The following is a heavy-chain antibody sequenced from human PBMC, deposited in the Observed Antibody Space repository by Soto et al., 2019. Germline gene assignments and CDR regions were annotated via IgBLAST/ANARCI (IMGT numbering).Heavy chain of an antibody. D-gene: IGHD6-13*01. V-gene: IGHV1-69*12. Sequence: QVQLVQSGAEVKKPGSSVKVSCKASGGTFSSYAISWVRQAPGQGLEWMGGVIPIFGTANYAQKFQGRVTITAHESTSTAYMERSSLRSEDTAVYYCARARSIAAAKNAFDIWGQGTMVTVSS. J-gene: IGHJ3*02. CDR3: ARARSIAAAKNAFDI. CDR2: VIPIFGTA. CDR1: GGTFSSYA.